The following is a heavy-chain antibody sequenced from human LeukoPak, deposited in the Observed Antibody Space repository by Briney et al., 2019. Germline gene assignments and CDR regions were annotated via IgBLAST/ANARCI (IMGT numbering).Heavy chain of an antibody. D-gene: IGHD6-19*01. CDR1: GFTFSSYW. V-gene: IGHV3-7*01. Sequence: GGSLRLSCAASGFTFSSYWMSWVRQAPGKGLEWVANIKQDGSEKYYVDSVKGRFTISRDNAKNSLYLQMNSLRAEDTAVYYCARDPDSSGWYFDYWGQGTLVTVSS. CDR3: ARDPDSSGWYFDY. CDR2: IKQDGSEK. J-gene: IGHJ4*02.